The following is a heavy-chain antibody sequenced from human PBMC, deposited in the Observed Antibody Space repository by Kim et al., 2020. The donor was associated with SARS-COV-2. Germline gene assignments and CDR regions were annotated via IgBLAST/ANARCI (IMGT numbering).Heavy chain of an antibody. J-gene: IGHJ4*02. CDR3: AGGYSSSWYYFDY. Sequence: YADSVKGRFTISRDNAKNSLYLQMNSLRAEDTAVYYCAGGYSSSWYYFDYWGQGTLVTVSS. V-gene: IGHV3-21*01. D-gene: IGHD6-13*01.